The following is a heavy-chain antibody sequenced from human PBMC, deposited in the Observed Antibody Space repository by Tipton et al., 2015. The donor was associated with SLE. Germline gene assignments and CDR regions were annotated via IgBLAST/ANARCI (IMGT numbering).Heavy chain of an antibody. CDR2: ISSSGSTI. D-gene: IGHD5-12*01. V-gene: IGHV3-11*01. CDR1: GFTFSDYY. CDR3: ASGVAAIDFDY. Sequence: SLRLSCAASGFTFSDYYMSWIRQAPGKGLEWVSYISSSGSTIYYADSVKGRFTISRDNAKNSLFLQMNRLRAEDTAVYYCASGVAAIDFDYWGQGTLVTVSS. J-gene: IGHJ4*02.